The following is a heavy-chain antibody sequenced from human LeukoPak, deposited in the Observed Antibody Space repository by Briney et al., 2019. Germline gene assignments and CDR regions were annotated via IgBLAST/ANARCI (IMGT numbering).Heavy chain of an antibody. D-gene: IGHD4-23*01. CDR2: IYPSDSDT. Sequence: GESLKISCKGSGYSFTTYWIGWVRQMPGKGLEWMGIIYPSDSDTKYSPSFQGQVTISADKSISTAYLLWSSLKASDTAMYYCARGGNSNLNWFDPWGQGTLVTVSS. J-gene: IGHJ5*02. CDR1: GYSFTTYW. V-gene: IGHV5-51*01. CDR3: ARGGNSNLNWFDP.